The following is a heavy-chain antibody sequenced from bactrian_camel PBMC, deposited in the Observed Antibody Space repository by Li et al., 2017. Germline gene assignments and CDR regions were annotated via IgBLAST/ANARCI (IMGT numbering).Heavy chain of an antibody. D-gene: IGHD2*01. V-gene: IGHV3S53*01. CDR3: AADVNLGMSDGYCYGVEN. Sequence: HVQLVESGGDSVQAGGSLRLSCAISGDTYSEYCMGWFRQAPGKEREGVASISKDDVPTYASSVMGRFTITRDIQKNILYLQMDSLKPEDTGIYQCAADVNLGMSDGYCYGVENWGQGTQVTVS. J-gene: IGHJ4*01. CDR1: GDTYSEYC. CDR2: ISKDDVP.